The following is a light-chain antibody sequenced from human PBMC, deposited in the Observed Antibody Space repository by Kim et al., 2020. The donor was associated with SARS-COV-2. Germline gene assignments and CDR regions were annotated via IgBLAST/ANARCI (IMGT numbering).Light chain of an antibody. J-gene: IGKJ4*01. V-gene: IGKV1-16*01. CDR2: AAS. CDR1: QDINNF. Sequence: DIQMTQSPSSVSASVGDRVIITCRASQDINNFLAWFQQKPGKAPKSLIFAASMLQSGVPSRFSGSASGTEFTLTITSLQPDDLATYYCQQYHSSPPTFGGGTKVDIK. CDR3: QQYHSSPPT.